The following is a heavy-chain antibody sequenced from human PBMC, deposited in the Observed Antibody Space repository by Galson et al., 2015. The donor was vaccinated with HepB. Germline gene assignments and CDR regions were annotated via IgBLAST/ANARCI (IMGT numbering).Heavy chain of an antibody. D-gene: IGHD5-12*01. J-gene: IGHJ5*02. CDR1: GDSVSSYSVT. V-gene: IGHV6-1*01. CDR2: TYYRSKWYN. Sequence: CAISGDSVSSYSVTWNWIRQSPSRGLEWLGRTYYRSKWYNDYAVSVKSRIAVTPDTSKNQFSLQLNSVTPEDTAVYYCARDRRGPGYDFNWFDPWGQGILVTV. CDR3: ARDRRGPGYDFNWFDP.